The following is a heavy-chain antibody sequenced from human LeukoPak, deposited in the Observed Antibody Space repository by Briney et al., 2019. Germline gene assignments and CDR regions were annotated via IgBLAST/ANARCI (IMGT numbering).Heavy chain of an antibody. D-gene: IGHD1-26*01. CDR1: DGSISSYY. Sequence: SETLSLTCTVSDGSISSYYWSWIRQPPGKGLEWFGYIHSSGSTHYNPSLRSRVVTSLDTSKNQFSLKLSSVTAADTAVYYCARLGSYSDCWGQGTLVTVSS. V-gene: IGHV4-4*09. J-gene: IGHJ4*02. CDR3: ARLGSYSDC. CDR2: IHSSGST.